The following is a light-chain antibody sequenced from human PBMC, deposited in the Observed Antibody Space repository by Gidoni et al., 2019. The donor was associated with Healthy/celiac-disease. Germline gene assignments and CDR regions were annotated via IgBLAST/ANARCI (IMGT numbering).Light chain of an antibody. CDR3: QQYYSTPPLT. J-gene: IGKJ4*01. CDR2: WAS. CDR1: QSILYSSNNKNY. V-gene: IGKV4-1*01. Sequence: IVMTQSPDSLPVPLGERATINCKSSQSILYSSNNKNYLAWYQQKPGQPPKLLIYWASTRESGVPDRFSGSGSGTDFTLTISSLQAEDVAVYYCQQYYSTPPLTFGGGTKVEIK.